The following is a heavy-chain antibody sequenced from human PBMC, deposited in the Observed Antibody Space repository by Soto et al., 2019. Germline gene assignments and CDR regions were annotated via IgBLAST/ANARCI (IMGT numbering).Heavy chain of an antibody. V-gene: IGHV1-2*02. CDR2: INPNNGVT. Sequence: QVQLVQSGAEVKKPGASVKVSCKASGYTFTDYYMNWVRQAPGQGLEWMGWINPNNGVTNYAQKFQGRVTMTRDTSISKAYMDLSRLRSDDTALYYCARGALTVANWFDPWGQGTQVTVSS. CDR1: GYTFTDYY. D-gene: IGHD6-19*01. J-gene: IGHJ5*02. CDR3: ARGALTVANWFDP.